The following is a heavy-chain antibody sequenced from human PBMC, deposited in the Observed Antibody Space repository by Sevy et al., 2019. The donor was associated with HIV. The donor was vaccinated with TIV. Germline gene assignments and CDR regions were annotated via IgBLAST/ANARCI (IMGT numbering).Heavy chain of an antibody. Sequence: GGSLRLSCVASGFTFSSYWMHWVRQVPGKGLVWVSRINPDGSSTSYADSVKGRFTISRDNAKNTLYLQMNSLRAEDTAVYYCARDSWRSGSYYGFDSWGQGALVTVSS. CDR2: INPDGSST. CDR3: ARDSWRSGSYYGFDS. V-gene: IGHV3-74*01. CDR1: GFTFSSYW. J-gene: IGHJ4*02. D-gene: IGHD1-26*01.